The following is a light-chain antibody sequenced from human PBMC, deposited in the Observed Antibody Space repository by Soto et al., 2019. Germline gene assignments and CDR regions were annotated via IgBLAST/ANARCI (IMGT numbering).Light chain of an antibody. CDR2: GNT. V-gene: IGLV1-40*01. Sequence: QSVLTQPPSVSGAPGQRVTISCTGSRSNIGAGFDVHWYQQLPGTAPNLLIYGNTNRPSGVPDRFSGSKSGTSASLAITGLQAEDEADYYCQSYDTRLSGWVFGGGTKLTVL. CDR3: QSYDTRLSGWV. J-gene: IGLJ3*02. CDR1: RSNIGAGFD.